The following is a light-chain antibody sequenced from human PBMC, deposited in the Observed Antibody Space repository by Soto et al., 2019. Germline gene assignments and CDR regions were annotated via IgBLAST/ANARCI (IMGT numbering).Light chain of an antibody. CDR3: CSYAGSYTEV. Sequence: QSVLTQPRSVSGSPGQSVTISCTGASSDVGGYNYVSWYQQHPGKAPKLMIYDVSKRPSGVPDRFSGSKSGNTASLTIYGLQAEDEADYYCCSYAGSYTEVFGTGTKSPS. CDR1: SSDVGGYNY. J-gene: IGLJ1*01. V-gene: IGLV2-11*01. CDR2: DVS.